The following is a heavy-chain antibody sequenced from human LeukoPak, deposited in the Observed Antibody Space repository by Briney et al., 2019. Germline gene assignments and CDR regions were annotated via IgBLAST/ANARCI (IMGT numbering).Heavy chain of an antibody. V-gene: IGHV3-53*01. CDR3: ARGIQGYYFDY. D-gene: IGHD2-21*01. CDR1: GFTVSSNY. Sequence: GGSLRLSCAASGFTVSSNYMSWVRQAPGKGLEWVSVIYSGGSTYYADYVKGRFTISRDNSKNTLYLQMNSLRAEDTAVYYCARGIQGYYFDYWGQGTLVTVSS. CDR2: IYSGGST. J-gene: IGHJ4*02.